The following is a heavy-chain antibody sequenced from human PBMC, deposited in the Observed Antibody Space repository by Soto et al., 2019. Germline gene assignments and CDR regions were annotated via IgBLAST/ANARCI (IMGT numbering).Heavy chain of an antibody. CDR3: ARHRKSGYDWVYYYYSMDV. V-gene: IGHV4-30-4*01. Sequence: SENLAVTCTVSGDSISIADYSLSWIRQTPGKGLEWIGHIFYSGTTYYNPSLKGRLTISVDTSKNHFSLRLTSVTAADTAMYYCARHRKSGYDWVYYYYSMDVWGQGTTVTVSS. J-gene: IGHJ6*01. CDR2: IFYSGTT. CDR1: GDSISIADYS. D-gene: IGHD5-12*01.